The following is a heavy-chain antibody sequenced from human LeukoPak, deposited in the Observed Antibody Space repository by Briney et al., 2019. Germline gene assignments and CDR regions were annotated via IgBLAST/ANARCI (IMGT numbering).Heavy chain of an antibody. V-gene: IGHV3-30*03. D-gene: IGHD6-13*01. CDR1: GFTFSSYG. CDR3: ARDLMGIAYRGAFYY. J-gene: IGHJ4*02. Sequence: PGGSLRLSCAASGFTFSSYGMDWVRQAPGKGLEWVAVISYDGSNKYYVESVKGRFNISRDNAKNSLYLQMNSLRAEDTAVYYCARDLMGIAYRGAFYYWGQGTLVTVSS. CDR2: ISYDGSNK.